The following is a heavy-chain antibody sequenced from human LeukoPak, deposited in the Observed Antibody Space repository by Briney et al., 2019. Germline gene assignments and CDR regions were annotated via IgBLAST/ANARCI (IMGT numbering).Heavy chain of an antibody. CDR1: GFTFSSYA. J-gene: IGHJ4*02. CDR3: ATRSSGSYFDY. V-gene: IGHV3-23*01. D-gene: IGHD3-22*01. Sequence: GGSLRLSCAASGFTFSSYAMSWVRQAPGKGLEWVSAISGSGGSTYYADSVKGRFTISRDNSKDTLYLQMNSLRAEDTAVYYCATRSSGSYFDYWGQGTLVTVSS. CDR2: ISGSGGST.